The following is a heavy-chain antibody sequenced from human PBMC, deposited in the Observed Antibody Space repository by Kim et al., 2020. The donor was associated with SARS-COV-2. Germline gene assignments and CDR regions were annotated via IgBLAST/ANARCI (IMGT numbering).Heavy chain of an antibody. Sequence: GGSLRLSCAASGFTFSGSAMHWVRQASGKGLEWVGHITSKANSYANAYAASVKVRFTISRDDSKNTVYLQMNSLKTEDTAVYFCTRHLGVLRSGFYCYYNGMDVWGQGTTFTVSS. D-gene: IGHD3-3*01. CDR3: TRHLGVLRSGFYCYYNGMDV. CDR2: ITSKANSYAN. V-gene: IGHV3-73*01. J-gene: IGHJ6*02. CDR1: GFTFSGSA.